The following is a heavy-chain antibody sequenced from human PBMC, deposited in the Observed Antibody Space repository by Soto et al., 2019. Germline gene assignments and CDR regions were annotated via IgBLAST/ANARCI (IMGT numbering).Heavy chain of an antibody. V-gene: IGHV4-59*04. D-gene: IGHD3-22*01. CDR2: VYYGGST. CDR3: AGGDYYHSSGYYFYYYTMDV. Sequence: LFLTCTVSGGSISSYYWSWIRQPPGKGLEWIGYVYYGGSTYYNPSLKSRVTISVETSKSQFSLKLSSVTAADTAVYYCAGGDYYHSSGYYFYYYTMDVWGQGTTVTVSS. J-gene: IGHJ6*02. CDR1: GGSISSYY.